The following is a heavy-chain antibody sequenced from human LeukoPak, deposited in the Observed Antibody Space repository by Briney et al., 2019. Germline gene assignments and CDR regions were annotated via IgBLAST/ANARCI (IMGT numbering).Heavy chain of an antibody. CDR1: GGSISSSSYS. J-gene: IGHJ4*02. CDR2: IYYSGST. D-gene: IGHD2-15*01. V-gene: IGHV4-39*01. CDR3: ARWTTHASFDY. Sequence: PSETLSLTCTVSGGSISSSSYSWGWIRQPPGKGLEWIGSIYYSGSTYYNPSLKSRVTISVDTSKNQFSLKLSSVTAADTAVYYCARWTTHASFDYWGQGTLVTVSP.